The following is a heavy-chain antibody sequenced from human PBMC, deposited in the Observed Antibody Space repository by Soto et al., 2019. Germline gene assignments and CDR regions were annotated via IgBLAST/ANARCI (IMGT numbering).Heavy chain of an antibody. Sequence: GGSLRLSCAASGFTFSSYSMNWVRQAPGKGLEWVSSISSSSSYIYYADSVKGRFTISRDNAKNSLYLQMNSLRAEDTAVYYCARDPVPHIAVTGTAFDIWGQGTMVTVSS. CDR1: GFTFSSYS. J-gene: IGHJ3*02. V-gene: IGHV3-21*01. CDR2: ISSSSSYI. D-gene: IGHD6-19*01. CDR3: ARDPVPHIAVTGTAFDI.